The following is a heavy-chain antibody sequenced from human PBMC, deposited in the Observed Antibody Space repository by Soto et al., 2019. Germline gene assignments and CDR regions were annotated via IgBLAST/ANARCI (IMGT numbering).Heavy chain of an antibody. Sequence: ASVKVSCKASGYTFTSYGISWVRQAPGQGLEWMGWISAYNGNTNYAQKLQGRVTMTTDTSTSTAYMELRSLRSDDTAVYYCARNYIVVVQCYYYYGMVVWCQGTTVTDS. CDR1: GYTFTSYG. CDR3: ARNYIVVVQCYYYYGMVV. J-gene: IGHJ6*02. V-gene: IGHV1-18*01. D-gene: IGHD2-2*01. CDR2: ISAYNGNT.